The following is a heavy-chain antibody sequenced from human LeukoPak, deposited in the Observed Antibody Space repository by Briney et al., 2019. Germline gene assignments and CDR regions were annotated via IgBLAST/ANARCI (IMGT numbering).Heavy chain of an antibody. V-gene: IGHV3-30-3*01. D-gene: IGHD3-3*01. CDR1: GFTFSSYA. Sequence: GGSLRLSCAASGFTFSSYAMHWVRQAPGKGLEWVAVISYDGSNKYYADSVKGRFTISRDNSKNTLYLQMNSLRAEDTAVYYCAREVQSITIFGVVIAHYWGQGTLVTVSS. CDR2: ISYDGSNK. CDR3: AREVQSITIFGVVIAHY. J-gene: IGHJ4*02.